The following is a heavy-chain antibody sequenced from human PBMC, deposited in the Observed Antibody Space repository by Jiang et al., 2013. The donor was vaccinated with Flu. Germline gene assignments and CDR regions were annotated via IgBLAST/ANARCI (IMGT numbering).Heavy chain of an antibody. J-gene: IGHJ6*02. Sequence: VQLLESGGGLVKPGGSLRLSCAASGFTFSAYSMTWVRQAPGKGLEWVSSISSSSRYIYYADSMKGRFTISRDNAKNSLYLQMSSLRAEDTAVYYCASLLGMSDYYYGVDVWGQGTTVTV. CDR1: GFTFSAYS. CDR2: ISSSSRYI. CDR3: ASLLGMSDYYYGVDV. V-gene: IGHV3-21*01. D-gene: IGHD7-27*01.